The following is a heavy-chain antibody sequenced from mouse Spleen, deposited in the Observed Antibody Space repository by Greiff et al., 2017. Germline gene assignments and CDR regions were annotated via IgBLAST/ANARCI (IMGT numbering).Heavy chain of an antibody. CDR2: IDPSDSYT. Sequence: QGQLQQPGAELVMPGASVKLSCKASGYNFTSYWVHWVKQRPGQGLEWIGEIDPSDSYTNYNQKFKGKATLTVDKSSSTAYMQLSSLTSEDSAVYYCARSGDYAFDYWGQGTTLTVSS. CDR3: ARSGDYAFDY. D-gene: IGHD2-4*01. J-gene: IGHJ2*01. V-gene: IGHV1-69*01. CDR1: GYNFTSYW.